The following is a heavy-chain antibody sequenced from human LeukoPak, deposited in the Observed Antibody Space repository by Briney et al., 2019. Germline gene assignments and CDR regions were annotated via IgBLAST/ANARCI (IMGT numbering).Heavy chain of an antibody. CDR3: ARGMTHYYGMDV. CDR1: GFSLTTSGMF. J-gene: IGHJ6*02. V-gene: IGHV2-70*11. Sequence: SGPTLVNPTQTLTLTCTFSGFSLTTSGMFVSWIRQPPGKALEWLARIDWDDDKYYSTSLKTRLTISKDTSKNQVVLTMANMDPVDTATYYCARGMTHYYGMDVWGQGTTVTVSS. CDR2: IDWDDDK. D-gene: IGHD1-14*01.